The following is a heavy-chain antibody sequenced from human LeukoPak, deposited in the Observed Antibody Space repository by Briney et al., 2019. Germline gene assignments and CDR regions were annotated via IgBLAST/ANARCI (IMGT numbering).Heavy chain of an antibody. CDR3: ARDYDYVWGSHRHTLAY. V-gene: IGHV1-18*04. CDR2: ISVYNGNT. CDR1: GYIFTNYG. D-gene: IGHD3-16*02. J-gene: IGHJ4*02. Sequence: ASVKVSCKASGYIFTNYGITWVRQAPGQGLEWMGWISVYNGNTDYAQRFQGRVTMTIDTSTNTAYMELRSLRSDDTAVYYCARDYDYVWGSHRHTLAYWGQGTLVTVSS.